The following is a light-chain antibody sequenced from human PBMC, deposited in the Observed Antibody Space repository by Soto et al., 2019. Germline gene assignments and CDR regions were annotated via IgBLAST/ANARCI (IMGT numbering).Light chain of an antibody. Sequence: QSALTQPASVSGSPGQSITISCTETSSDVGNYNLVSWYQQHPGKAPKLMIYDVSKRPSGVSNRFSGSKSGNTASLTISGLQADDEADYYCCSYAGNSYVFGTGTKVTVL. J-gene: IGLJ1*01. CDR1: SSDVGNYNL. V-gene: IGLV2-23*02. CDR2: DVS. CDR3: CSYAGNSYV.